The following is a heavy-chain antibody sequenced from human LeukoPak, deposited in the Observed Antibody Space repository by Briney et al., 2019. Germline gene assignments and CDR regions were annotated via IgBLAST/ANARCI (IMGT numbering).Heavy chain of an antibody. D-gene: IGHD6-19*01. J-gene: IGHJ4*02. CDR3: AREAEDSSGPSYYFDY. CDR2: INPNSGGT. V-gene: IGHV1-2*02. CDR1: GYTFTGYY. Sequence: ASVKVSCKASGYTFTGYYMHWVRQAPEQGLEWMGWINPNSGGTNYAQKFQGRVTMTRDTSISTVYMELSRLRSDDTAVYYCAREAEDSSGPSYYFDYWGQGTLVTVSS.